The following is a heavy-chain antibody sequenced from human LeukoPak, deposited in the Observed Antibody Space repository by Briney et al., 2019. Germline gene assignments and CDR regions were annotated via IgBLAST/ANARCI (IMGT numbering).Heavy chain of an antibody. CDR2: IYYSGST. J-gene: IGHJ4*02. D-gene: IGHD4-11*01. V-gene: IGHV4-59*08. Sequence: SETLSLTCTVSGGSISSYYWSWIRQPPGKGLEWMGYIYYSGSTNYNPSLKSRVTISVDTSKNQFSVKLSAVAAADTAVYYCARGKKTVNLDYWGQGTLVTVSS. CDR1: GGSISSYY. CDR3: ARGKKTVNLDY.